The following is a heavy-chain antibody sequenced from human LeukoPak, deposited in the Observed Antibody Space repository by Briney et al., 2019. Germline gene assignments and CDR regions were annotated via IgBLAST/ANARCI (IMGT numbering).Heavy chain of an antibody. D-gene: IGHD5-24*01. J-gene: IGHJ6*03. CDR3: AREVRDGYNQANYYYYYYMDV. V-gene: IGHV4-59*01. CDR2: IYYGGST. CDR1: GGSISSYY. Sequence: ASETLSLTCTVSGGSISSYYWSWIRQPPGKGLEWIGYIYYGGSTNYNPSLKSRVTISVDTSKNQFSLKLSSVTAADTAVYYCAREVRDGYNQANYYYYYYMDVWGKGTTVTVSS.